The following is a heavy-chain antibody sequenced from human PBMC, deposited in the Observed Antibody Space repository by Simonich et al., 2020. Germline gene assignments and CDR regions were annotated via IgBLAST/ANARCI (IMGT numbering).Heavy chain of an antibody. V-gene: IGHV1-18*01. Sequence: QVQLVQSGAEVKKPGASVKVSCKASGYTFTSYGISWVRQAPGQGLEWMGWISACNGNTNYAQKHQGRVTMTTDTSTSTAYMELRSLRSDDTAVYYCARASRGTWWYYYFDYWGQGTLVTVSS. CDR3: ARASRGTWWYYYFDY. J-gene: IGHJ4*02. D-gene: IGHD2-15*01. CDR1: GYTFTSYG. CDR2: ISACNGNT.